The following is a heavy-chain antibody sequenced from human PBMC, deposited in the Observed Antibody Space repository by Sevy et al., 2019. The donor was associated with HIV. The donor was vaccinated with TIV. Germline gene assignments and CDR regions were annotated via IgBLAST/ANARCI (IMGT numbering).Heavy chain of an antibody. CDR2: IWYDGSNK. D-gene: IGHD3-3*01. V-gene: IGHV3-33*01. J-gene: IGHJ4*02. CDR3: ARDHGIYDFWSGYFDY. CDR1: GFTFSSYG. Sequence: GGSLRLSCAASGFTFSSYGMRWVRQAPGKGLEWVAVIWYDGSNKYYADSVKGRFTISRDNSKNTLYLQMNSLRAEDTAVYYCARDHGIYDFWSGYFDYWGQGTLVTVSS.